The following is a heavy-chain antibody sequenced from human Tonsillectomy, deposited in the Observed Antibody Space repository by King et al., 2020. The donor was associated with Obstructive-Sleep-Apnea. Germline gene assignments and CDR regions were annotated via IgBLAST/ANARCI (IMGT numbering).Heavy chain of an antibody. CDR1: GFVVYNSH. D-gene: IGHD2-15*01. Sequence: VQLVESGGDLVQPGGSLRLSCAASGFVVYNSHLNWVRQAPGKGLEWVSVIYPGSGSTFYADSVRGRFTISRDNSKNTLHLQMNNLRVEDTAVYYCAREGGRYCSGGNCYSDTWGQGTLVTV. CDR3: AREGGRYCSGGNCYSDT. V-gene: IGHV3-66*01. CDR2: IYPGSGST. J-gene: IGHJ5*02.